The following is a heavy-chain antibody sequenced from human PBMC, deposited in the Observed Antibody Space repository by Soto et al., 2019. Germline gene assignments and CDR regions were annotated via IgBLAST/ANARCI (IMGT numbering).Heavy chain of an antibody. CDR1: GTIFSSYT. CDR3: ARGLGGRMDD. J-gene: IGHJ6*02. Sequence: QVQLVQSGAEVKKPGSSVRVSCKASGTIFSSYTISWVRQAPGQGLEWMGRIIPILGETNSAKKFQGRVTRTADKSTNTAYMELNSLRLEDTALYYCARGLGGRMDDWGQGTTVTVSS. V-gene: IGHV1-69*08. D-gene: IGHD3-16*01. CDR2: IIPILGET.